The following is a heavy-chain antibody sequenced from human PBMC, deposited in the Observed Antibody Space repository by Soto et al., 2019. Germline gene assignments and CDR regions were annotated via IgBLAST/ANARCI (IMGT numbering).Heavy chain of an antibody. V-gene: IGHV3-74*01. D-gene: IGHD2-2*01. CDR2: ISGDGRTT. J-gene: IGHJ4*02. CDR3: ARGVPNCSSSSCYFDF. CDR1: GLTFGNYW. Sequence: PGASLRLSCTASGLTFGNYWMHWVRQAPGKGLVWVSRISGDGRTTSHADSVKGRFTISRDNAKNTLYLQMNSLRVEDTAVYYCARGVPNCSSSSCYFDFWGQGILVTVSS.